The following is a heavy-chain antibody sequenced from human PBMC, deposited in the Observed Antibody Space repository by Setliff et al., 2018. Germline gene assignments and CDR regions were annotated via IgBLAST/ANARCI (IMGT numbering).Heavy chain of an antibody. D-gene: IGHD1-26*01. J-gene: IGHJ6*03. Sequence: GGSLRLSCAASGFTFSTYSTHWVRQTPGKGLEWVAHIKQDGSEKYYVDSVKGRFIISRDNARNSLYLQMNSLRDEDTAVYYCARERVGRYYYYHMDVWGKGTTVTVSS. CDR1: GFTFSTYS. CDR2: IKQDGSEK. V-gene: IGHV3-7*03. CDR3: ARERVGRYYYYHMDV.